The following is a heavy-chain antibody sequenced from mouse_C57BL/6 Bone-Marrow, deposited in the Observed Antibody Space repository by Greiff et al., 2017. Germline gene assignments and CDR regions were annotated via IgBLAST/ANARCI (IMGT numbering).Heavy chain of an antibody. CDR3: AREGNDGYGAY. V-gene: IGHV1-55*01. D-gene: IGHD2-3*01. CDR1: GYTFTSYW. J-gene: IGHJ3*01. CDR2: IYPGSGST. Sequence: QVQLQQPGAELVKPGASVKMSCKASGYTFTSYWITWVKQSPGQGLEWIGDIYPGSGSTNYNEKFKSKATLPVDTTASTASMQLSSLTSEDSAVYYCAREGNDGYGAYWGQGTLVTVFA.